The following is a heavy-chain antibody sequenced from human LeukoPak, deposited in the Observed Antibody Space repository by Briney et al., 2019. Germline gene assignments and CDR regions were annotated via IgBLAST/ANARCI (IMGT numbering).Heavy chain of an antibody. CDR2: IYLYGTT. D-gene: IGHD1-26*01. J-gene: IGHJ6*02. CDR3: ARQKWEQQGRDYYFNGLDV. Sequence: SETLSLTCSVSAGSISSSNWWSWVRQSPVKGLEWIGEIYLYGTTNYNPSLKSRVTMSVDRSKNQFPLKLSSVTAADTAVYYCARQKWEQQGRDYYFNGLDVWGPGTTVTVSS. V-gene: IGHV4-4*02. CDR1: AGSISSSNW.